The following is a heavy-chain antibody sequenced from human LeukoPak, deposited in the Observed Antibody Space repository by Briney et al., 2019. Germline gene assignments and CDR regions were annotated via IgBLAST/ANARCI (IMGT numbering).Heavy chain of an antibody. J-gene: IGHJ5*02. CDR3: ARDVGATFWFDP. CDR1: GFTFSSYS. CDR2: ISSSSSYI. D-gene: IGHD1-26*01. Sequence: GGSLRLSRAASGFTFSSYSMNWVRQAPGKGLEWVSSISSSSSYIYYADSVKGRFTISRDNAKNSLYLQMNSLRAEDTAVYYCARDVGATFWFDPWGQGTLVTVSS. V-gene: IGHV3-21*01.